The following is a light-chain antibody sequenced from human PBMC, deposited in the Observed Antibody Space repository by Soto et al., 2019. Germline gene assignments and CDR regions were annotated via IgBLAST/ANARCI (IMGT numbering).Light chain of an antibody. CDR1: QSVSSSY. V-gene: IGKV3-20*01. J-gene: IGKJ1*01. CDR2: GAS. CDR3: QQYGSSPGT. Sequence: IVLTQSPGTLSLSPGERATLSCRASQSVSSSYLAWYQQKPGQAPRLLIYGASSRATGIPDRFSGSGSGADFTLTISRREPEDFAVYYCQQYGSSPGTVGQGTKVDIK.